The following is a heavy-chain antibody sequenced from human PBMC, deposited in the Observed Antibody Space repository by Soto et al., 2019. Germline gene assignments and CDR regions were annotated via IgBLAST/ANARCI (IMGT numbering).Heavy chain of an antibody. V-gene: IGHV4-39*07. Sequence: PSETLSLTCTVSGQSMSNTDYFWGWIRQTPWSDLQWIGSLYYSGRTNYNPSLMSRVTISVDTSKNQFSLKLSSVTAADTAVYYCARVSGIYYYGMDVWGQGTTVTVSS. CDR3: ARVSGIYYYGMDV. J-gene: IGHJ6*02. CDR1: GQSMSNTDYF. D-gene: IGHD3-10*01. CDR2: LYYSGRT.